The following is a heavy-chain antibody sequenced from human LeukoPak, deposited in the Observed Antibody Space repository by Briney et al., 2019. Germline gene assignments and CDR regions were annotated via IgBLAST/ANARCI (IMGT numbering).Heavy chain of an antibody. CDR3: ARDETSRAHPL. V-gene: IGHV3-7*01. CDR1: GFTFSIYW. J-gene: IGHJ4*02. Sequence: GGSLRLSCAASGFTFSIYWMSWVRQAPGKGLEWVANIKQDGSENYYVDSVKGRFTISRDNAKNSLYLQMSSLRAEDTAVYYCARDETSRAHPLWGQGTLVTVSS. CDR2: IKQDGSEN.